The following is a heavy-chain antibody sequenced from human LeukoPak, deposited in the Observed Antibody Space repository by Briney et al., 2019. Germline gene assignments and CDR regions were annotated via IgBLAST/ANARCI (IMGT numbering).Heavy chain of an antibody. Sequence: GGSLRLSCAASGFTFSTYAMSWVRQAPGKGPEWVSGIGGTSGSTYYAGSVKGRFAISRDNSRNTVYLQINSLRAEDTAVYYCAKGEDQYYYDSSALDYWGQGTLVTVSS. D-gene: IGHD3-22*01. J-gene: IGHJ4*02. V-gene: IGHV3-23*01. CDR3: AKGEDQYYYDSSALDY. CDR1: GFTFSTYA. CDR2: IGGTSGST.